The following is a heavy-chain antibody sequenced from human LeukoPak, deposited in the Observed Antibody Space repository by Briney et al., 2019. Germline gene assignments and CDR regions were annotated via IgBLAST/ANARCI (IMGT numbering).Heavy chain of an antibody. V-gene: IGHV3-21*01. CDR2: ISSGSSAI. D-gene: IGHD3-22*01. CDR3: WGSGFFDY. CDR1: GFTFTTYS. J-gene: IGHJ4*02. Sequence: GGSLRLSCEASGFTFTTYSMTWVRQAPGKGLEWVSIISSGSSAIFSADALKGRFTISRDDAKNLLYLDMNSLRAEDTAVYYCWGSGFFDYWGQGTLVTVSS.